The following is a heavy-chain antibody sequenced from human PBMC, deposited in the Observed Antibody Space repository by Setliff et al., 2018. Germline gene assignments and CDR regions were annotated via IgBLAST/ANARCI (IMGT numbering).Heavy chain of an antibody. CDR3: ATNPPKGPSGGYYYDDPYYYYMDV. CDR1: GFIFSDYY. Sequence: GGSLRLSCAASGFIFSDYYMTWVRQAPGKGLELLAYISGSGGDIKYADSVKGRFTISRDNPKNSLYLQMNSLRAEDTAVYYCATNPPKGPSGGYYYDDPYYYYMDVWGKGTTVTVSS. V-gene: IGHV3-11*04. J-gene: IGHJ6*03. CDR2: ISGSGGDI. D-gene: IGHD3-22*01.